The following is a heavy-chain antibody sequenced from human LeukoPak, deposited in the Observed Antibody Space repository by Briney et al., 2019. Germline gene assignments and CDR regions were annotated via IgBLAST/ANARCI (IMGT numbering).Heavy chain of an antibody. V-gene: IGHV3-9*01. CDR2: ISWNSSNI. CDR1: GFTFDDYA. D-gene: IGHD2-2*01. Sequence: GRSLRLSCAASGFTFDDYAMHWVRQAPGKGLEWVSGISWNSSNIDYADSVKGRFTISRDNSKNTLYLQMNSLRAEDTAVYYCARDIQPLSYGGDYWGQGTLVTVSS. J-gene: IGHJ4*02. CDR3: ARDIQPLSYGGDY.